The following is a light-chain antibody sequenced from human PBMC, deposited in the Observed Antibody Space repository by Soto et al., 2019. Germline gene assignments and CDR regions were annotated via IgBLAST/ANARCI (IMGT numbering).Light chain of an antibody. CDR3: HQSYSVPLT. CDR1: QSINSF. CDR2: AAS. V-gene: IGKV1-39*01. Sequence: DIQMTQSPSSLSASVGDRVTITCRASQSINSFLNWYQQRPGKAPRLLIYAASSLQSEVPSRFSGSGSGTDFTLTITSLQPEDFATYYCHQSYSVPLTFGGGTKVEIK. J-gene: IGKJ4*01.